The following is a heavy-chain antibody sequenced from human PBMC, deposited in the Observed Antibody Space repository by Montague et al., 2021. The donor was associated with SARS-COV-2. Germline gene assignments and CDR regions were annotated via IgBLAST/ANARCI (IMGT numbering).Heavy chain of an antibody. Sequence: SETLSLTCAVYGGSLSGYYWSWIRQPPGKGLEWIGEINHSGSTNYNPPLKSRVTISMDTSKNQFSLKLSSVTAADTAVYYCARGVRQLGVRYYYYYIDVWDKGTTVTVSS. J-gene: IGHJ6*03. V-gene: IGHV4-34*01. CDR3: ARGVRQLGVRYYYYYIDV. CDR2: INHSGST. CDR1: GGSLSGYY. D-gene: IGHD6-6*01.